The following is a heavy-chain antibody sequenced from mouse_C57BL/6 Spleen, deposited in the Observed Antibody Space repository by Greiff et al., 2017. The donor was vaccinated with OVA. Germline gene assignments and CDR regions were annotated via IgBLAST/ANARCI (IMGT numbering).Heavy chain of an antibody. V-gene: IGHV1-66*01. J-gene: IGHJ3*01. CDR3: AREATMVTTGGFAY. CDR2: IYPGSGNT. Sequence: VKLMESGPELVKPGASVKISCKASGYSFTSYYIHWVKQRPGQGLEWIGWIYPGSGNTKYNEKFKGKATLTADTSSSTAYMQLSSLTSEDSAVYYCAREATMVTTGGFAYWGQGTLVTVSA. CDR1: GYSFTSYY. D-gene: IGHD2-2*01.